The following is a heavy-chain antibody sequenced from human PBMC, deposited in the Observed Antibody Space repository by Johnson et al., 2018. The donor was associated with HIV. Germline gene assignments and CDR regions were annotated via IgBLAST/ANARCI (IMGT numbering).Heavy chain of an antibody. V-gene: IGHV3-23*04. CDR1: GFTFRSYG. D-gene: IGHD6-19*01. Sequence: VQLVESGGGLVQPGGSLRLSCAASGFTFRSYGMSWVRQAPGKGLEWVSGISGSGGSTYYADSVTGRFTISRDNSKNTLYLQMHSLRAEDTAVYYCAKDLGAGGWFRFDIWGQGTMVTVSS. J-gene: IGHJ3*02. CDR3: AKDLGAGGWFRFDI. CDR2: ISGSGGST.